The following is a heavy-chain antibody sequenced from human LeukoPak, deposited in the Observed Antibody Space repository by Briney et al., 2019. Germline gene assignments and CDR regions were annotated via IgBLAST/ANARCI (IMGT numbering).Heavy chain of an antibody. V-gene: IGHV1-2*02. CDR2: INPNSGGT. Sequence: ASVKVSCKASGYTFTGYYMHWVRQAPGQGLEWMGWINPNSGGTKYAQKFQGRVTMTRDTSISTAYMELSRLRSDDTAVYYCARGCHAGYFDYWGQGTLVTVSS. CDR1: GYTFTGYY. J-gene: IGHJ4*02. D-gene: IGHD2-8*01. CDR3: ARGCHAGYFDY.